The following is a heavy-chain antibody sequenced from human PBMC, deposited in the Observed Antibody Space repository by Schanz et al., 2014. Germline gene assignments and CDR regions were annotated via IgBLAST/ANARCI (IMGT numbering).Heavy chain of an antibody. V-gene: IGHV1-18*01. Sequence: QVQLVQSGGEMKKPGASVKVSCKASGYIFTSYGISWVRQAPGQGLEWMGWISAYNGHTDYAQKLQGRVTMTADTSTSTAYMELRSLRSDDTALYYCTRGGYSYALSAFDIWGQGTMVTVSS. J-gene: IGHJ3*02. D-gene: IGHD5-18*01. CDR2: ISAYNGHT. CDR3: TRGGYSYALSAFDI. CDR1: GYIFTSYG.